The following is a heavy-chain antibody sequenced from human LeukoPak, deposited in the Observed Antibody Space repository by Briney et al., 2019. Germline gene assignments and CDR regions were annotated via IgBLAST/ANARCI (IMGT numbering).Heavy chain of an antibody. CDR3: ARGANVGGFIDY. CDR1: GGSISSSSYY. Sequence: SETLSLTCTVSGGSISSSSYYWGWIRQPPGKGLEWIGSIYYSGSTYYNPSLKSRVTISVDTSKNQFSLKLSSVTAADTAVYYCARGANVGGFIDYWGQGTLVTVSS. CDR2: IYYSGST. V-gene: IGHV4-39*07. D-gene: IGHD1-26*01. J-gene: IGHJ4*02.